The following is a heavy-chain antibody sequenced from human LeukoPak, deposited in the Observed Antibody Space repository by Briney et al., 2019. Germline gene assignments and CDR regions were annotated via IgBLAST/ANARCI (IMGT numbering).Heavy chain of an antibody. CDR1: GFTFSSYS. CDR3: AATFIAASTLYYFDY. Sequence: GGSLRLSCAASGFTFSSYSMNWVRQAPGKGLEWVSYISSSSSTIYYADSVKGRFTISRDNAKNSLYLQMNSLRAEDTAVYYCAATFIAASTLYYFDYWGQGTLVTVSS. CDR2: ISSSSSTI. V-gene: IGHV3-48*01. D-gene: IGHD6-13*01. J-gene: IGHJ4*02.